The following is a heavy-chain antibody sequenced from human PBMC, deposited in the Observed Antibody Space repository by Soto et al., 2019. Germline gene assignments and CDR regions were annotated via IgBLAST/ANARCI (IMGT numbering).Heavy chain of an antibody. J-gene: IGHJ4*02. CDR2: IYYSGST. V-gene: IGHV4-59*01. CDR3: AGAGYEILTGSYKKQRYFDY. D-gene: IGHD3-9*01. CDR1: GDSLTTYY. Sequence: SETLSLTCTVSGDSLTTYYWNWIRQPPGKGLEWIGFIYYSGSTSYNPSLKSRVTISLDTSKSQVSLKLNSVTATDTAVYYCAGAGYEILTGSYKKQRYFDYWGRGTLVTVSS.